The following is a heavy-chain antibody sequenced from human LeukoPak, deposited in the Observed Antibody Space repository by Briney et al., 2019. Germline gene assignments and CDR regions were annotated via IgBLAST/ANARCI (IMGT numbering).Heavy chain of an antibody. Sequence: GESLKTSCKGSGYNFTSYWIAWVRQMPGKGLEWMAIIYPGDSNIRYSPSFLGQVTISADKSISTAYLQWSNLKASDTAIYYCARQKFEFETPFDYWGQGTLVTVSS. CDR3: ARQKFEFETPFDY. D-gene: IGHD3-10*01. CDR2: IYPGDSNI. V-gene: IGHV5-51*01. CDR1: GYNFTSYW. J-gene: IGHJ4*02.